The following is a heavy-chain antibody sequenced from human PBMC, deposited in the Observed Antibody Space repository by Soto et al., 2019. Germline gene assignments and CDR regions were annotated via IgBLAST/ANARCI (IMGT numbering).Heavy chain of an antibody. CDR2: IWYDGSNK. CDR3: ARDKSYFDWSDYYFDY. CDR1: GFTFSSYG. Sequence: GGSLRLSCAASGFTFSSYGMHWVRQAPGKGLEWVAVIWYDGSNKYYADSVKGRFTISRDNSKNTLYLQMNSLRAEDTAVYYSARDKSYFDWSDYYFDYWGQGTLLPVSS. D-gene: IGHD3-9*01. V-gene: IGHV3-33*01. J-gene: IGHJ4*02.